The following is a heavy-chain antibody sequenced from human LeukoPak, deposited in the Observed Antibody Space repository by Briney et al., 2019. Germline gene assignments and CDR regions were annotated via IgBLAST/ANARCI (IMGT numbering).Heavy chain of an antibody. D-gene: IGHD6-25*01. CDR2: MSTSGNS. J-gene: IGHJ5*02. CDR1: GGSISGYY. Sequence: PSETLSLTCTVSGGSISGYYWSWIRQPAGKGLEWIGRMSTSGNSNYIPSLVSRVTMSVDMSKNQFSLNLSSVTAADTAVYYCARESGSMRWFDPWGQGTLVTVSS. CDR3: ARESGSMRWFDP. V-gene: IGHV4-4*07.